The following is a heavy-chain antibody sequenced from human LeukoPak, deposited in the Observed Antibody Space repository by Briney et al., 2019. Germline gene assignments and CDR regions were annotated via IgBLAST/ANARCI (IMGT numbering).Heavy chain of an antibody. CDR2: IYTSGRT. CDR1: GGAISSGSYY. J-gene: IGHJ6*02. V-gene: IGHV4-61*09. D-gene: IGHD1-26*01. Sequence: SQTLSLTCTVSGGAISSGSYYWSWIRQPAGKGLEWIGHIYTSGRTNYNPSVESRVIISVVTSKNQFSLRLSSVTAADTAVYYCASARLSYLYYGLDVWGQGTTVTVSS. CDR3: ASARLSYLYYGLDV.